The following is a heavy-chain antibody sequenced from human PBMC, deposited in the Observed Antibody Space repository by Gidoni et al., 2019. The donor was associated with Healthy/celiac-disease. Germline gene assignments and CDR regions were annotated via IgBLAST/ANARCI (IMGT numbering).Heavy chain of an antibody. Sequence: QVQLVESGGGVVQPGRSLRRSCAASGVTFRSSAIHWVRQDPGKGLEGVALISYAPSKKYYADSVKGRFTISRDNSKTTLYLQMNSLGSEDTSVYYCARDYLRPPKNSGSYPKWFYPWGQGTLVTVSS. CDR2: ISYAPSKK. V-gene: IGHV3-30-3*01. CDR1: GVTFRSSA. J-gene: IGHJ5*02. CDR3: ARDYLRPPKNSGSYPKWFYP. D-gene: IGHD1-26*01.